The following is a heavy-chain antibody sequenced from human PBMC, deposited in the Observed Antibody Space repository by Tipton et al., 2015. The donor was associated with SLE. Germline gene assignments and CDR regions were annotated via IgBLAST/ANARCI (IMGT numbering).Heavy chain of an antibody. Sequence: TLSLTCAVYGGSFSGYYWSWIRQSPGKGLEWIGEINHSGSTNYNPSLKSRVTISADTSKNQFSLKLSSVTAADTAVYYCARGRLLEWLSTYYYYYGMDVWGHGTTVTVSS. CDR2: INHSGST. J-gene: IGHJ6*02. CDR3: ARGRLLEWLSTYYYYYGMDV. D-gene: IGHD3-3*01. V-gene: IGHV4-34*01. CDR1: GGSFSGYY.